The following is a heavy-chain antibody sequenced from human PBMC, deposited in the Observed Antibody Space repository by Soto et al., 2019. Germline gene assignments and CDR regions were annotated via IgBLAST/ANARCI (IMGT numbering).Heavy chain of an antibody. D-gene: IGHD3-22*01. CDR3: ANTYYDSSGYSGYFDY. V-gene: IGHV1-3*01. J-gene: IGHJ4*02. Sequence: ASVKVSCKASGYTFINYVMHWVRQAPGQRPEWMGWINAGNGHTKYSQKFQGRVTITRDTSASTAYMELSSLRSEDTAVYYCANTYYDSSGYSGYFDYWGQGTLVTVSS. CDR2: INAGNGHT. CDR1: GYTFINYV.